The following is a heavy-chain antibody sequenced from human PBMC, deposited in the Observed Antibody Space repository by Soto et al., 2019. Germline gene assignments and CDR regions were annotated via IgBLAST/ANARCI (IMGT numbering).Heavy chain of an antibody. V-gene: IGHV3-11*01. J-gene: IGHJ4*02. CDR3: ARDPLPYCGGDCYLAD. CDR2: ISSSGSTI. CDR1: GFTFSDYY. D-gene: IGHD2-21*02. Sequence: QVQLVESGGGLVKPGGSLRLSCAVSGFTFSDYYMSWIRQAPGKGLEWVSYISSSGSTISYADSVKGRFTISRDNAKNSLHLQMNSLRAEDTAVYYCARDPLPYCGGDCYLADWGQGTLVTVSS.